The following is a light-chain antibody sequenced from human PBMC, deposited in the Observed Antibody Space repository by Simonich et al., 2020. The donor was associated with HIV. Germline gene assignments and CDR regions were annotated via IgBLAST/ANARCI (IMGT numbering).Light chain of an antibody. CDR1: QRVLYSSNNKNY. Sequence: DIVMTQSPDSLALSLGERATINGKSSQRVLYSSNNKNYLAWYQQKPGQPPKLLIYWASTLESGVPDRFSGSGSGTDFTLTISSLQAEDVAVYYCQQYYSTPLTFGGGTKVEIK. J-gene: IGKJ4*01. V-gene: IGKV4-1*01. CDR3: QQYYSTPLT. CDR2: WAS.